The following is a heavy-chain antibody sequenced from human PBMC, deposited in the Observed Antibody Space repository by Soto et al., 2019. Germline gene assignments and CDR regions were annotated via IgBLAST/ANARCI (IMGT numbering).Heavy chain of an antibody. CDR3: ARKRRALLNLAY. J-gene: IGHJ4*02. Sequence: SETLSLTCTVSDGSMSSGDYYWSWIRQPPGKGLEWIGYIYYSGSTYYNPSLKSRVTISVDTSKNQFSLKLSSVTAADTAVYYWARKRRALLNLAYWGQGNLVPVS. CDR2: IYYSGST. D-gene: IGHD2-21*02. V-gene: IGHV4-30-4*01. CDR1: DGSMSSGDYY.